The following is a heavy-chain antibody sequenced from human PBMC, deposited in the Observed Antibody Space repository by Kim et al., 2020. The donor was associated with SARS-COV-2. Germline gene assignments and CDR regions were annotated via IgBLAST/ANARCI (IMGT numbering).Heavy chain of an antibody. CDR1: GYTFTTYP. CDR2: INTNTGNP. CDR3: ARDQNDLPLEGEESYYYAMDV. V-gene: IGHV7-4-1*02. Sequence: ASVKVSCKASGYTFTTYPMSWVRQAPGQGLEWLGWINTNTGNPTYAQGFTGRFVFSLDTSVSTAYLQISSLKAEDTAVYYCARDQNDLPLEGEESYYYAMDVWGQGTTVTVSS. D-gene: IGHD1-1*01. J-gene: IGHJ6*02.